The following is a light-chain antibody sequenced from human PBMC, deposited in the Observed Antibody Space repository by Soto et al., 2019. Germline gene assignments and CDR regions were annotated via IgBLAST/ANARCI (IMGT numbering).Light chain of an antibody. CDR3: SSYISSSTVV. V-gene: IGLV2-14*01. J-gene: IGLJ2*01. CDR1: SSDVGGYNY. CDR2: DVS. Sequence: QSVLTQPASVSGSPGQSITLSCTGTSSDVGGYNYVSWYQQHPGKAPQLMIYDVSNRPSGVSNRFSGSKSGNTASLTISGLQAEDEADYYCSSYISSSTVVFGGGTKLTVL.